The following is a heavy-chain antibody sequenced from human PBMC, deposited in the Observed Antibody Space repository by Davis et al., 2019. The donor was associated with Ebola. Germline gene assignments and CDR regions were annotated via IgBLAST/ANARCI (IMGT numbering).Heavy chain of an antibody. CDR2: FYNGNT. V-gene: IGHV3-66*01. CDR3: ARDRYYDFTLDV. D-gene: IGHD3-3*01. J-gene: IGHJ6*02. Sequence: PGGSLRLSCAASGFPVGGNHMRWVRQAPGKGLEWVSVFYNGNTYYADSVKGRFTISRDNSKNTLYLQMNSLRAEDTAVYYCARDRYYDFTLDVWGQGTTVTVSS. CDR1: GFPVGGNH.